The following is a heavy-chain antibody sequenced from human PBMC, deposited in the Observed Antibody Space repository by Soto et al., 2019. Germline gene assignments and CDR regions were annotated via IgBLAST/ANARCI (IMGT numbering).Heavy chain of an antibody. CDR1: GFTFSDYY. Sequence: GGSLRLSCAASGFTFSDYYMSWIRQAPGKGLEWVSYISGSNIYTNFPDSVKGRFTISRDNAKNSLYLQMNSLRAEDTAVYYCARPTGTYRDYYFDYWGQGTLVTVSS. CDR3: ARPTGTYRDYYFDY. D-gene: IGHD3-16*01. CDR2: ISGSNIYT. V-gene: IGHV3-11*06. J-gene: IGHJ4*02.